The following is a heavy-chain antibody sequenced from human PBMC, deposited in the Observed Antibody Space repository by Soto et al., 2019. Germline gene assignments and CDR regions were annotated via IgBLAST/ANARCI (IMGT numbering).Heavy chain of an antibody. CDR1: GGSISSGGYY. V-gene: IGHV4-61*08. D-gene: IGHD3-10*01. Sequence: SETLSLTCAVSGGSISSGGYYWSWIRQPPGKGLEWIGYIYYSGSTNYNPSLKSRVTISVDTSKNQFSLKLSSVTAADTAVYYCARRSMVRGVIIESWFDPWGQGTLVTVSS. J-gene: IGHJ5*02. CDR3: ARRSMVRGVIIESWFDP. CDR2: IYYSGST.